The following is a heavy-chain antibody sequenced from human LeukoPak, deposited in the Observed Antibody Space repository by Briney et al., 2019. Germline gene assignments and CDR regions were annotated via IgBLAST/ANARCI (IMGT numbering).Heavy chain of an antibody. CDR3: ARSPLEWSNWFDP. J-gene: IGHJ5*02. CDR1: GGSISSSSYY. Sequence: SETLSLTCSVSGGSISSSSYYWGWIRQPPGKGLEWIGSFYYSGTTYYNPSLRSRVTISVDTSKNQFSLKLSSVTAADTAVYYCARSPLEWSNWFDPWGQGTLVTVSS. D-gene: IGHD3-3*01. V-gene: IGHV4-39*01. CDR2: FYYSGTT.